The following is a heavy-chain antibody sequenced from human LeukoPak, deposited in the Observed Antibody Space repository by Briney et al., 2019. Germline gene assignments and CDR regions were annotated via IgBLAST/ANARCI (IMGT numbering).Heavy chain of an antibody. CDR3: AKDQGGSIAVAGTVRY. D-gene: IGHD6-19*01. CDR1: GFTFSSYG. CDR2: ISYDGSNK. Sequence: GGSLRLSCAASGFTFSSYGMHWVRQAPGKGLEWVAVISYDGSNKYYADSVKGRFTISGDNSKNTLYLQMNSLRAEDTAVYYCAKDQGGSIAVAGTVRYWGQGTLVTVSS. J-gene: IGHJ4*02. V-gene: IGHV3-30*18.